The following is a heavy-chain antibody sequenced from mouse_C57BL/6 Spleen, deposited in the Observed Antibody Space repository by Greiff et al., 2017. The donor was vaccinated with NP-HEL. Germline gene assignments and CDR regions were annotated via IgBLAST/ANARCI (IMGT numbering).Heavy chain of an antibody. V-gene: IGHV1-54*01. CDR1: GYAFTNYL. J-gene: IGHJ4*01. CDR3: ARRGTGTDYYAMDY. D-gene: IGHD4-1*01. CDR2: INPGSGGT. Sequence: VQLKESGAELVRPGTSVKVSCKASGYAFTNYLIEWVKQRPGQGLEWIGVINPGSGGTNYNEKFKGKATLTADKSSSTAYMQLSSLTSEDSAVYFCARRGTGTDYYAMDYWGQGTSVTVSS.